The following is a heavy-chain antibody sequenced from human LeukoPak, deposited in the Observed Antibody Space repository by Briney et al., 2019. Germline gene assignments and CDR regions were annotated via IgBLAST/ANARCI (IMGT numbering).Heavy chain of an antibody. CDR1: GFTFSSFW. J-gene: IGHJ6*02. V-gene: IGHV3-7*03. Sequence: GGSLRPSCAASGFTFSSFWMSWVRQAPGKGLEWVANIKRDGSEKQYVDSVKGRFSISRDNAKNSLYLQMNSLRVEDTAVYYCVRWDLRYCSDPSCYIDHYGMDVWGQGTTVTVSS. D-gene: IGHD2-2*01. CDR2: IKRDGSEK. CDR3: VRWDLRYCSDPSCYIDHYGMDV.